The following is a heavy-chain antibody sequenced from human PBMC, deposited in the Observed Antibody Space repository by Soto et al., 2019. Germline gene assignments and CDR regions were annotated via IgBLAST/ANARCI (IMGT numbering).Heavy chain of an antibody. CDR1: SFSMYS. CDR2: ISSGSAFI. V-gene: IGHV3-21*01. J-gene: IGHJ5*02. Sequence: EVQVVESGGGLVKPGGSLRLSCTFSFSMYSMDWVRQAPGKGLEWVASISSGSAFIKYADSVKGRFTISRDNAKNSVSLQMDRLRVEDTARYYCTRDQGGSYDSWFDPWGRGTLVTVSS. D-gene: IGHD1-26*01. CDR3: TRDQGGSYDSWFDP.